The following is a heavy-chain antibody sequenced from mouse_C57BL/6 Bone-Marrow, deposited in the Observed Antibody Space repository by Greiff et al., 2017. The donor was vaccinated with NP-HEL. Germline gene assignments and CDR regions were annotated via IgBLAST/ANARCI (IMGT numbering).Heavy chain of an antibody. Sequence: EVQLQQSGAELVRPGASVKLSCTASGFNIKDDYMHWVKQRPEQGLEWIGWIDPENGDTEYASKFQGKATITADTSSNTAYLQLSSLTSEDTAVYYCTLTTVVAFDYWGQGTTLTVSS. J-gene: IGHJ2*01. V-gene: IGHV14-4*01. D-gene: IGHD1-1*01. CDR2: IDPENGDT. CDR3: TLTTVVAFDY. CDR1: GFNIKDDY.